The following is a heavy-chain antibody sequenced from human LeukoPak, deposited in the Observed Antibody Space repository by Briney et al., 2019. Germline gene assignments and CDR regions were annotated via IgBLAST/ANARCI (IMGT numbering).Heavy chain of an antibody. CDR1: GYTCTTYA. V-gene: IGHV1-3*03. CDR2: INAGYGDT. D-gene: IGHD6-6*01. J-gene: IGHJ6*03. CDR3: ARGSSSSWSYYYMDV. Sequence: ASVKVSCKASGYTCTTYAMHWVRQAPGQRLEWMRWINAGYGDTKYSQEFQGRVTITWDTSANTAYMDLSSLTSEDMAVYYCARGSSSSWSYYYMDVWGEGTTVTVSS.